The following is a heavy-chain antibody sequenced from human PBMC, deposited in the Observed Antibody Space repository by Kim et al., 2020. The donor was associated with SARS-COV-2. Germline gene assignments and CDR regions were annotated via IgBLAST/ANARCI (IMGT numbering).Heavy chain of an antibody. V-gene: IGHV4-59*13. D-gene: IGHD3-10*01. CDR3: ARAGGLWFGELLYPNWYFDL. J-gene: IGHJ2*01. Sequence: SETLSLTCTVSGGSISSYYWSWIRQPPGKGLEWIGYIYYSGSTNYNPSLKSRVTISVDTSKNQFSLKLSSVTAADTAVYYCARAGGLWFGELLYPNWYFDLWGRCTLVTVSS. CDR1: GGSISSYY. CDR2: IYYSGST.